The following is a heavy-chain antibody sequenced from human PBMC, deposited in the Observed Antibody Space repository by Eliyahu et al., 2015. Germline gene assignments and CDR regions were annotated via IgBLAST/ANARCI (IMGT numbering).Heavy chain of an antibody. Sequence: EVQLVQSGAEVKKPGESXXISCKGSGYXFTNYWIGXVRQMPGKGLEWMGIXCPGDSDTRXSPSFQGQVTISADKSISTAYLQWSSLKASDTAMYYCARLSPSDDFWSGYISPFDYWGQGTLVTVSS. J-gene: IGHJ4*02. CDR2: XCPGDSDT. CDR3: ARLSPSDDFWSGYISPFDY. V-gene: IGHV5-51*01. D-gene: IGHD3-3*01. CDR1: GYXFTNYW.